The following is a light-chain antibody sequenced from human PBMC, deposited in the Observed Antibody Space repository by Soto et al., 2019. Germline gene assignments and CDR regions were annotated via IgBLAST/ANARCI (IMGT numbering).Light chain of an antibody. CDR3: HQYTPRLTWT. CDR2: SAS. J-gene: IGKJ1*01. CDR1: QSVSSK. V-gene: IGKV3-15*01. Sequence: SRAEVCRSGEESATLSCRASQSVSSKLAWYQQRPGQAPRLLIYSASTRATGIPARFSGSGSGTEFTLTVCSLQSEDYAVYCCHQYTPRLTWTFAQGTKVDIK.